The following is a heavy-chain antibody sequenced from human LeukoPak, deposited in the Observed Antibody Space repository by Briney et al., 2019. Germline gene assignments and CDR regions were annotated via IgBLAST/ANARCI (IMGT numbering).Heavy chain of an antibody. J-gene: IGHJ3*02. CDR1: GFTFSSYA. CDR2: ISGSGGST. V-gene: IGHV3-23*01. Sequence: GGSLRLSCAASGFTFSSYAMSWVRQAPGKGLEWVSAISGSGGSTYYADSVKGRFTISRDNSKNTLYLQMNSLRAEDTAVYYCAKDPRSYYYDSSGFAFDIWGQGTMVTVSS. D-gene: IGHD3-22*01. CDR3: AKDPRSYYYDSSGFAFDI.